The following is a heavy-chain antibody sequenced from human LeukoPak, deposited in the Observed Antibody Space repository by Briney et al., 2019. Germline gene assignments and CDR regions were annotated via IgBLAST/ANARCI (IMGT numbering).Heavy chain of an antibody. CDR1: SGSISTSNYY. Sequence: SETLSLTCTVSSGSISTSNYYWGWVRQPPGKALEWIGNIFYTGSTYCSPSLKSRVTISVDTSKNQFSLKLSSVTAADTAVYYCARGGIAVAGTGWFDPWGQGTLVTVSS. CDR2: IFYTGST. V-gene: IGHV4-39*07. CDR3: ARGGIAVAGTGWFDP. D-gene: IGHD6-19*01. J-gene: IGHJ5*02.